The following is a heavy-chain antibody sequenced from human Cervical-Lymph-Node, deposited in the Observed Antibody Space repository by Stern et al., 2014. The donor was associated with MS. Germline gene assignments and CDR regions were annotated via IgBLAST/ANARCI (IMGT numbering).Heavy chain of an antibody. V-gene: IGHV3-9*01. D-gene: IGHD4-17*01. Sequence: EVQLVESGGGLAQPGGALRLSCAASGFRFGDFALHWVRQAPGKGLEWVSGITWNSGSVGYADSVKGRFTISRDNAKNSLYLDMNSLRPDDTALFYCAKDRGAGKPFDYDFDSWGQGTLVTVSS. CDR3: AKDRGAGKPFDYDFDS. CDR2: ITWNSGSV. CDR1: GFRFGDFA. J-gene: IGHJ4*02.